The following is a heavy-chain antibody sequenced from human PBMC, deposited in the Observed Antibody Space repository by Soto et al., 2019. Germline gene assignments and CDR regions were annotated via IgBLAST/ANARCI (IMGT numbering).Heavy chain of an antibody. D-gene: IGHD3-3*02. Sequence: ASVKVSCKAAGYTFSTYTMNWVRQAPGRSLEWMGWINAGSGNTKYSQNFQGRVSITRDTSASTVYMELTGLKSEDTAVYYCARDTETLGPRANDALDIWGQGTMVTVSS. V-gene: IGHV1-3*01. CDR2: INAGSGNT. J-gene: IGHJ3*02. CDR3: ARDTETLGPRANDALDI. CDR1: GYTFSTYT.